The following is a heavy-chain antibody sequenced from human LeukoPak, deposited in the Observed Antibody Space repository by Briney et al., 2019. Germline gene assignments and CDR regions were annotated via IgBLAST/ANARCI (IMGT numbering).Heavy chain of an antibody. V-gene: IGHV4-4*02. CDR1: GASISNTNW. CDR3: ARQESYCGGDCYQY. Sequence: SGTLSLTCAVSGASISNTNWWSWVRQPPGKGLEWIGEIYHSGSINYNPSLKSRVTISVDRSKNQFPLKLSSVTAADTAVYYCARQESYCGGDCYQYWGQGTLVTVSS. D-gene: IGHD2-21*02. J-gene: IGHJ4*02. CDR2: IYHSGSI.